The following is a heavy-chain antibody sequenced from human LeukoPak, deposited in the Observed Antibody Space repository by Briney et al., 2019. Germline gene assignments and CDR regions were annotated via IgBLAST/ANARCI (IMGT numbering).Heavy chain of an antibody. J-gene: IGHJ4*02. CDR2: ISYDGSDK. V-gene: IGHV3-30*04. CDR3: ARARPSMWIDY. D-gene: IGHD5-12*01. CDR1: GLTFSSYA. Sequence: PGGSLRLSCAASGLTFSSYAMSWVRQAPGKGLEWVAVISYDGSDKFYADSVKGRFTISRDSSKNTLYLQMNSLRPEDTAVYYCARARPSMWIDYWGQGTLVTVSS.